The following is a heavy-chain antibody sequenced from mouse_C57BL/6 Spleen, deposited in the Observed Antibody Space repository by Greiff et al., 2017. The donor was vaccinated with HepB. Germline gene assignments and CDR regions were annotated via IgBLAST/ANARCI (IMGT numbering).Heavy chain of an antibody. D-gene: IGHD1-1*01. CDR3: ANYYGSPLDY. Sequence: VQLQQSGPELVKPGASVKISCKASGYAFSSSWMNWVKQRPGKGLEWIGRIYPGDGDTNYNGKFKGKATLTADKSSSTAYMQLSSLTSEDSAVYFCANYYGSPLDYWGQGTSVTVSS. J-gene: IGHJ4*01. V-gene: IGHV1-82*01. CDR2: IYPGDGDT. CDR1: GYAFSSSW.